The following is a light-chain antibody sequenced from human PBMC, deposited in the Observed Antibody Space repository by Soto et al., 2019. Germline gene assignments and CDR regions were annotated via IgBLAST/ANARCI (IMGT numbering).Light chain of an antibody. CDR3: CSYTSLSTVV. V-gene: IGLV2-14*01. Sequence: QSVLTQPASVSGSPGQSITISCTGTSSDVGGYNHVSWYQHSPGKAPKLILFAVSDRPSGVSHRFSGSKSGNTASLTISGLQADDEADYHCCSYTSLSTVVFGGGTQLTVL. CDR2: AVS. CDR1: SSDVGGYNH. J-gene: IGLJ2*01.